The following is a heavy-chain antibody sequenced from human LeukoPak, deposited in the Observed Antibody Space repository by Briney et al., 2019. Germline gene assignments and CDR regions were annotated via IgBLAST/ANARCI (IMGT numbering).Heavy chain of an antibody. Sequence: GGSPRLSCAASGFTFSDYYMSWIRQAPGKGLVWVSRINTDGRTITYADSVKGRFTISRDNAKNTLYLQMNSLRGEDTAVYYCVRSAFLTTEFYFDYWGHGTLVTVSS. CDR1: GFTFSDYY. CDR3: VRSAFLTTEFYFDY. D-gene: IGHD4-11*01. CDR2: INTDGRTI. J-gene: IGHJ4*01. V-gene: IGHV3-74*01.